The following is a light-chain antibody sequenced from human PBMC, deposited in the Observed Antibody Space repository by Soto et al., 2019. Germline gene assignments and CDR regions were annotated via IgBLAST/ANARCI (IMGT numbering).Light chain of an antibody. CDR1: QSVSSN. CDR2: GAS. Sequence: EIVMTQSPANLSVSPGERATLSCRASQSVSSNLAWYQQKPGQGPRLLIYGASTRATGIPARFSGSGSGTEFTLTISSLQSEDFAVYYCQQYNKWPPYIFGQGTKVEIK. J-gene: IGKJ2*01. CDR3: QQYNKWPPYI. V-gene: IGKV3-15*01.